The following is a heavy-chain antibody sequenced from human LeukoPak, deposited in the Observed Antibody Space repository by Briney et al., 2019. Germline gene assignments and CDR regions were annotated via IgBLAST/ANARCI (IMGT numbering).Heavy chain of an antibody. Sequence: GASVKVSCKASVGTFTIYAISWVRQAPGQGLEWMGGSIPIFGTANYAQKFQGRVTITTDESKSTAYMELSSLRSEDTAVYYCARVDTAMVTSDDAFDIWGQGTMVTVSS. CDR1: VGTFTIYA. CDR3: ARVDTAMVTSDDAFDI. D-gene: IGHD5-18*01. V-gene: IGHV1-69*05. CDR2: SIPIFGTA. J-gene: IGHJ3*02.